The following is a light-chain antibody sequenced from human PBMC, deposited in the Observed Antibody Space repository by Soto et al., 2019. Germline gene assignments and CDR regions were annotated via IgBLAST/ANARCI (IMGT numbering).Light chain of an antibody. V-gene: IGKV3-20*01. CDR3: QDYGSSPAYT. Sequence: EIVLTQSPGTLSLSPGERTTLSCRASQSVSSSYLAWYRQKPGQAPRLLIYGASRRATSIPDRFSGSGSGTDFNLTTRTLEPADGVVYYCQDYGSSPAYTFGQGAKLEIK. J-gene: IGKJ2*01. CDR2: GAS. CDR1: QSVSSSY.